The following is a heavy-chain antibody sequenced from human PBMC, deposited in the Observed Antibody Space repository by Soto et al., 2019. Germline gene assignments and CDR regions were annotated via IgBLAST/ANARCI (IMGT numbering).Heavy chain of an antibody. CDR1: GFTFSSFA. Sequence: VGSLRLSCAASGFTFSSFAMGWVRQAPGKGLEWVSAISGSGGSTYYADSVKGRFTISRDNSKNTLYLQKNSLRAEDTAVYYWAKEPEKKIAARPTFDYWGQGTLVTVSS. CDR3: AKEPEKKIAARPTFDY. J-gene: IGHJ4*02. D-gene: IGHD6-6*01. CDR2: ISGSGGST. V-gene: IGHV3-23*01.